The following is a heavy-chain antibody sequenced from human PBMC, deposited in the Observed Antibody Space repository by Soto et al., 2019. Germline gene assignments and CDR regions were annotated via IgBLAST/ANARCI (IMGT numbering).Heavy chain of an antibody. CDR2: IIPISGTA. J-gene: IGHJ6*02. D-gene: IGHD2-2*01. Sequence: QVQLVQSGAEVKKPGSSVKVSCKASGGTFSSYAISWVRQAPGQGLEWMGGIIPISGTANYAQKFQGRVTITADESTSTAYMELSSLRSEDTAAYYCARSQGSSTSLEIYYYYSYGMDVWGQGTTVTVSS. V-gene: IGHV1-69*01. CDR3: ARSQGSSTSLEIYYYYSYGMDV. CDR1: GGTFSSYA.